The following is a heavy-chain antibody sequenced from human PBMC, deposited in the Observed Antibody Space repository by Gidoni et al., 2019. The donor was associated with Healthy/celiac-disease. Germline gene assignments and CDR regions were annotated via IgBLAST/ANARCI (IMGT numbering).Heavy chain of an antibody. V-gene: IGHV4-34*01. D-gene: IGHD3-10*01. J-gene: IGHJ3*02. CDR1: GGSFSGYY. CDR2: INHSGST. Sequence: QVQLQQWGAGLLQPSETLSLTCAVYGGSFSGYYWSWIRQPPGKGLEWIGEINHSGSTNYNPSHKSRVTISVDTSKNQFSLKLSSVTAADTAVYYCARGQQFMRVARGAFDIWGQGTMVTVSS. CDR3: ARGQQFMRVARGAFDI.